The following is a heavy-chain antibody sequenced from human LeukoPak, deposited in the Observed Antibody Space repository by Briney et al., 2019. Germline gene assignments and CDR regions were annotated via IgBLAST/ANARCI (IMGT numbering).Heavy chain of an antibody. D-gene: IGHD1-1*01. CDR3: AKPYRTYCFDY. CDR1: GFTFGIYD. J-gene: IGHJ4*02. V-gene: IGHV3-30*18. CDR2: ISYDGSNN. Sequence: GGSLRLPCTPSGFTFGIYDTQGVRRAPDKGREWVAVISYDGSNNYYADSVKGRFTISRDNSKNTLYLQMNSLRAEDTAVYYCAKPYRTYCFDYWGQGTLVTVSS.